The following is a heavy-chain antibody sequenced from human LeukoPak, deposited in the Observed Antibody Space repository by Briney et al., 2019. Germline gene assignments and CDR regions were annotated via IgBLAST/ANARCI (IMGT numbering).Heavy chain of an antibody. CDR1: GFTFSSYA. Sequence: GGSLRLSCAASGFTFSSYAMHWVRQAPGKGLEWVAVISYDGGNKYYADSVKGRFTISRDNSKNTLYLQMNSLRAEDTAVYYCARSQATGYYPYYYYYMDVWGKGTTVTVSS. D-gene: IGHD3-9*01. CDR3: ARSQATGYYPYYYYYMDV. V-gene: IGHV3-30*04. J-gene: IGHJ6*03. CDR2: ISYDGGNK.